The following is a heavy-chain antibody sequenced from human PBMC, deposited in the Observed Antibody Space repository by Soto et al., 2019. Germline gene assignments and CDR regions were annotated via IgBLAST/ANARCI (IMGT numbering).Heavy chain of an antibody. D-gene: IGHD2-15*01. V-gene: IGHV3-23*01. J-gene: IGHJ4*02. CDR2: ITGNGGST. CDR1: GFTFSNYA. CDR3: AKLPLGYCNGGTCYRYFEY. Sequence: GGSLRLSCAASGFTFSNYAMTWVRQAPGKGLEWVSIITGNGGSTYYADSVKGRFTISRDNSQNTLYLQMNSLRVEDTAVYYCAKLPLGYCNGGTCYRYFEYWGQGTLVTVSS.